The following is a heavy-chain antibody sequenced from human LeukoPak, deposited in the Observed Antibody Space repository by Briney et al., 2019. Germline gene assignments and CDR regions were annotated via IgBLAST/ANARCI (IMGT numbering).Heavy chain of an antibody. Sequence: ASVKVSCKASGYTFTSYYMHWVRQAPGQGLEWMGIINPSGGSTSYAQKFQGRVTMTRDTSTSTVYMELSSLRSEDTAVYYCARGPDVLRFLEWLSPYYYYGMDVWGQGTTVTVSS. J-gene: IGHJ6*02. D-gene: IGHD3-3*01. CDR1: GYTFTSYY. CDR3: ARGPDVLRFLEWLSPYYYYGMDV. CDR2: INPSGGST. V-gene: IGHV1-46*01.